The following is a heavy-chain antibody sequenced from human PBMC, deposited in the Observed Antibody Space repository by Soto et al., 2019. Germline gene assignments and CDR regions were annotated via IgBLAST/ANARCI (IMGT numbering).Heavy chain of an antibody. Sequence: SETLSLTCAVSGGSISSGGYSWSWIRQPPGKGLEWIGYIYHSGSTYYNPSLKSRVTISVDRSKNQFSLKLSSVTAADTAVYYCARVRSEIDWFDPWGQGTLVTVSS. CDR2: IYHSGST. J-gene: IGHJ5*02. CDR1: GGSISSGGYS. CDR3: ARVRSEIDWFDP. V-gene: IGHV4-30-2*01.